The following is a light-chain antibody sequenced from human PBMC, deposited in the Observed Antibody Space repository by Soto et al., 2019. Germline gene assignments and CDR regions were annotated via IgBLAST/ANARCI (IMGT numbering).Light chain of an antibody. CDR1: SSDVGGYNY. CDR3: SSYTSSSTLYV. J-gene: IGLJ1*01. CDR2: DVS. Sequence: QSVLTQPASVSGSPGQSITISCTGTSSDVGGYNYVSWYQQHPGKAPKLMIYDVSNRPSGVSNRLSGSKSGNTASLTISGLQAEDEADYYCSSYTSSSTLYVFGTGTRSPS. V-gene: IGLV2-14*01.